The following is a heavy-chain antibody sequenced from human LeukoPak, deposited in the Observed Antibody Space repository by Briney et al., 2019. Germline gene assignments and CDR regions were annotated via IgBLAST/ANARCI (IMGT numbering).Heavy chain of an antibody. J-gene: IGHJ4*02. D-gene: IGHD3-16*01. V-gene: IGHV3-7*04. CDR2: IKSDGSEK. CDR3: ARMSRYGLDY. Sequence: GGSLRLSCAASGFTFSGYWMSWVRQAPGKGLEWLANIKSDGSEKYYVDSVKGRFTISRDNAKNSLYLQMNSLRPEDTAVYYCARMSRYGLDYWGQGTLVTVSS. CDR1: GFTFSGYW.